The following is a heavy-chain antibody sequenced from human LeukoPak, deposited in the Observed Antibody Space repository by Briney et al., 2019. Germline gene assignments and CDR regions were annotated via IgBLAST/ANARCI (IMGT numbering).Heavy chain of an antibody. Sequence: PGGSLRLSCVASRFTFSSYGMHWVRQAPGKGLEWVAVISHDGNDKFYAESLKGRITISRDNSKNTLYVQMNSLRAVDTAVYYCARDAGTWGYGYNFDYWGQGTLVSVSS. J-gene: IGHJ4*02. CDR1: RFTFSSYG. V-gene: IGHV3-30*03. D-gene: IGHD6-13*01. CDR2: ISHDGNDK. CDR3: ARDAGTWGYGYNFDY.